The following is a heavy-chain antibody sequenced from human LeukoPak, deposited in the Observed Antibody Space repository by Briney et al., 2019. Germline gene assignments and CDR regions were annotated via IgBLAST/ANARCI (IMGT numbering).Heavy chain of an antibody. Sequence: KASETLSLTCTVSGDSINSFYWSWIRQPAGKGLEWIGRIYTSGSTNYSPSLKSRVTMSVDTSKNQFSLKLSSVTAADTAVYYCARDEFLVGGDQPHPKNYGHAGHDAFDIWGQGTMVTVSS. V-gene: IGHV4-4*07. D-gene: IGHD1-26*01. CDR3: ARDEFLVGGDQPHPKNYGHAGHDAFDI. CDR1: GDSINSFY. CDR2: IYTSGST. J-gene: IGHJ3*02.